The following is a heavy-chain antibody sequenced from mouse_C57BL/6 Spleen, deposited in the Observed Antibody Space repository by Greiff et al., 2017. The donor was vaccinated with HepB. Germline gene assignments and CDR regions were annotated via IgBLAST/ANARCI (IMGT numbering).Heavy chain of an antibody. CDR2: IDPSDSYT. CDR3: ARLGKAPDWYFDV. V-gene: IGHV1-59*01. CDR1: GYTFTSYW. D-gene: IGHD4-1*01. J-gene: IGHJ1*03. Sequence: QVQLQQPGAELVRPGTSVKLSCKASGYTFTSYWMHWVKQRPGQGLEWIGVIDPSDSYTNYNQKFKGKATLTVDTSSSTAYMQLSSLTSEDSAVYYCARLGKAPDWYFDVWGTGTTVTVSS.